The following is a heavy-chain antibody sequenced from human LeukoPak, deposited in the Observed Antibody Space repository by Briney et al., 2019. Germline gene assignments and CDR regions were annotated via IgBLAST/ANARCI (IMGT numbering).Heavy chain of an antibody. Sequence: PSETLSPTCTVSGGSVSSGSYYWSWIRQPPGTGLEWIGYIYYSGSTNYNPSLKSRVTISVDTSKNQFSLKLSSVTAADTAVYYCARDQGFVDVWGKGTTVTVSS. CDR1: GGSVSSGSYY. J-gene: IGHJ6*04. CDR3: ARDQGFVDV. V-gene: IGHV4-61*01. CDR2: IYYSGST.